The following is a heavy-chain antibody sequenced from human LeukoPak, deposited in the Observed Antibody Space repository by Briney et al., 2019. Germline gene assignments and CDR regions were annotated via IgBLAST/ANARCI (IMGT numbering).Heavy chain of an antibody. CDR3: ARQLRFPEDV. CDR2: ISASGGST. CDR1: GFTFSSSA. Sequence: GGSLRLSCAASGFTFSSSAMSWVRQVPGKGLEWVSGISASGGSTYYADSVRGRFTISRDNSKNTLYLQMNSLRAEDTAVYYCARQLRFPEDVWGQGTTVTVSS. J-gene: IGHJ6*02. D-gene: IGHD3-3*01. V-gene: IGHV3-23*01.